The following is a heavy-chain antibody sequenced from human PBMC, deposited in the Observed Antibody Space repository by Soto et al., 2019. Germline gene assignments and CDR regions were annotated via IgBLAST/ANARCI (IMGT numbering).Heavy chain of an antibody. J-gene: IGHJ6*02. V-gene: IGHV4-59*01. CDR3: ARDPGTRGMDV. CDR2: IYYSGST. Sequence: SETLSLTCTVSGGSISSYYWSWIRQPPGKGLEWIGYIYYSGSTNYNPSLKSRVTISVDTSKNQFSLKLSSVTAADTAVYYCARDPGTRGMDVWGQGTTVTVSS. D-gene: IGHD6-13*01. CDR1: GGSISSYY.